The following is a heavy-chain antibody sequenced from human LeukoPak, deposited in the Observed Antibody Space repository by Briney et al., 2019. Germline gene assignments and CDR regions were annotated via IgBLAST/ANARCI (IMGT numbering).Heavy chain of an antibody. Sequence: GESLRLSCAASGFTFSSYSMNWVRQAPGKGLEWVSYISSSSSTIYYADSVKGRFTISRDNAKNSLYLQMNSLRAEDTAVYYCARDPYSGSYSGDYFDYWGQGTLVTVSS. J-gene: IGHJ4*02. CDR1: GFTFSSYS. V-gene: IGHV3-48*01. D-gene: IGHD1-26*01. CDR3: ARDPYSGSYSGDYFDY. CDR2: ISSSSSTI.